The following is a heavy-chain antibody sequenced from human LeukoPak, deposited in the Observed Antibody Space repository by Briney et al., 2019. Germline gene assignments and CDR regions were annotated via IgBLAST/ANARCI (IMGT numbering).Heavy chain of an antibody. J-gene: IGHJ4*02. D-gene: IGHD3-22*01. CDR2: ISFSGTNT. CDR3: ARAPPYYYDSSGYYPDY. Sequence: GGSLRLSCAASGFTFSSYAMSWVRQAPGKGLEWVSAISFSGTNTYYADSVKGRFTISRDNAKNSLYLQMNSLRAEDTAVYYCARAPPYYYDSSGYYPDYWGQGTLVTVSS. CDR1: GFTFSSYA. V-gene: IGHV3-21*01.